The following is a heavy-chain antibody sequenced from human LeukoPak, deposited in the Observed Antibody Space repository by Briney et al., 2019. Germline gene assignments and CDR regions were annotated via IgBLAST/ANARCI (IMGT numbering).Heavy chain of an antibody. Sequence: GGSLRLSCAASGFTFSDHYIAWVRQAPGKGLEWVARNRNKANNYTPEYAASVKGRFTISRDDSKNSLYLQTNSLKTEDTAVYYCARRGRDSDGYAHGYDFWGQGTLVTVSS. CDR3: ARRGRDSDGYAHGYDF. D-gene: IGHD3-22*01. J-gene: IGHJ4*02. CDR1: GFTFSDHY. CDR2: NRNKANNYTP. V-gene: IGHV3-72*01.